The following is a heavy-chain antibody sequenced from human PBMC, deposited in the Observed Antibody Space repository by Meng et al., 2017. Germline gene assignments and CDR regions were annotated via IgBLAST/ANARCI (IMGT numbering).Heavy chain of an antibody. V-gene: IGHV6-1*01. J-gene: IGHJ4*02. CDR2: AYYRSKWYH. CDR3: ARGSYSFDS. Sequence: QIQLQQSGPGRVKPSPPRPHICAFSGDSVSSNSAAWNWIRQSPSRGLEWLGRAYYRSKWYHDYAESVKSRISIDPDTSKNQFSLQLRSVTPEDSAVYYCARGSYSFDSWGQRTLVTVSS. D-gene: IGHD1-26*01. CDR1: GDSVSSNSAA.